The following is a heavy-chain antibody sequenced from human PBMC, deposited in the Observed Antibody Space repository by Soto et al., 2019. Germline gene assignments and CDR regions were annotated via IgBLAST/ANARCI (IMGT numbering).Heavy chain of an antibody. D-gene: IGHD3-10*01. CDR1: GFTFSTYG. CDR2: IRDDGSST. V-gene: IGHV3-23*01. CDR3: AKGDYYGSGSYFDY. Sequence: GGSLRLSCAASGFTFSTYGMHWVRQAPGKGLEWVAAIRDDGSSTHYADSVKGRFTISRDNSKNTLYLQMNSLRAEDTAVYYCAKGDYYGSGSYFDYWGQGTLVTVSS. J-gene: IGHJ4*02.